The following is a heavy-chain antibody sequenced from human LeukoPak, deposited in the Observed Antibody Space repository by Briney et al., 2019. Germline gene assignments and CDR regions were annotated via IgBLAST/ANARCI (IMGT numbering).Heavy chain of an antibody. CDR1: GGSISSYY. Sequence: PSETLSLTCTVSGGSISSYYWSWIRQPPGKGLEWIGYIYYSGSTNYNPSLKSRVTISVDTSENQLSLKLNSVTAADAAAYYCATMPRGSYPTINYWGQGTLVTVSS. V-gene: IGHV4-59*01. J-gene: IGHJ4*02. D-gene: IGHD3-16*02. CDR2: IYYSGST. CDR3: ATMPRGSYPTINY.